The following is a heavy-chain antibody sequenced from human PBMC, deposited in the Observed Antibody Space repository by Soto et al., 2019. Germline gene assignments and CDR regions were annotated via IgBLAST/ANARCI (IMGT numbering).Heavy chain of an antibody. CDR2: INGDGTTT. CDR3: ARGVRGHYGKDV. Sequence: EVQLVESRGGLVQPGGSLRLSCAASGLTFNNYWIHWVRQAPGKGLMWVSRINGDGTTTNYADSVRGRFAISRDNAENTVYLQMNSLRAEDTALYYCARGVRGHYGKDVWGQGTTVTVSS. CDR1: GLTFNNYW. V-gene: IGHV3-74*01. D-gene: IGHD3-10*01. J-gene: IGHJ6*02.